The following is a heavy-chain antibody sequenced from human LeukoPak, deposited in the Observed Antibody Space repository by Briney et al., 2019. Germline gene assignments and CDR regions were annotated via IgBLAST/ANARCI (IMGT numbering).Heavy chain of an antibody. V-gene: IGHV3-7*01. CDR2: IKGDGSAK. D-gene: IGHD3-22*01. J-gene: IGHJ4*02. CDR3: AKEAYDSSGYYYDY. Sequence: PGGSLRLSCVASGFAFSDSWMTWIRQAPGKGLEWVAFIKGDGSAKKYVDSVKGRFTISRDNAKNSLFLQMNSLRAEDTAVYYCAKEAYDSSGYYYDYWGQGTLVTVSS. CDR1: GFAFSDSW.